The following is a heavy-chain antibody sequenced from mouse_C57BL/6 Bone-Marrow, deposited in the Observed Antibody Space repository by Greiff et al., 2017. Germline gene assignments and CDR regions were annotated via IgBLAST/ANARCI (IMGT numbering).Heavy chain of an antibody. CDR3: ARWEEAFAY. V-gene: IGHV1-26*01. CDR1: GYTFTDYY. Sequence: EVQLQQSGPELVKPGASVKISCKASGYTFTDYYMHWVKQSPGKSLEWIGDINPNNGGTSYNQKFKGKATLTVDKSSSTAYMELRSLTSEDSAVYDCARWEEAFAYWVQGTRVTVSA. D-gene: IGHD3-2*02. CDR2: INPNNGGT. J-gene: IGHJ3*01.